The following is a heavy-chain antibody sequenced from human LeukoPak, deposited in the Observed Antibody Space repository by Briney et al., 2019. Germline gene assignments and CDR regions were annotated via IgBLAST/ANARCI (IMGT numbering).Heavy chain of an antibody. CDR3: ASAREYCISTNCYEYFQH. J-gene: IGHJ1*01. V-gene: IGHV3-53*01. Sequence: GWSLRLSCAASGFTVRSNSMSWVRQPPGKGLEWVSFIYSGGSRYYADSVNGRFTISRDSSKNTLYLQMNSLRAEDTAVYYCASAREYCISTNCYEYFQHWGQGTLVTVSS. CDR2: IYSGGSR. D-gene: IGHD2-2*01. CDR1: GFTVRSNS.